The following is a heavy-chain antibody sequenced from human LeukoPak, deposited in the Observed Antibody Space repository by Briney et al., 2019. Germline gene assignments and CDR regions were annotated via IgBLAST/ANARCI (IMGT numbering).Heavy chain of an antibody. V-gene: IGHV1-18*04. CDR1: GYTFTSYV. CDR3: ARDDLAAAGAYYYHGMDV. Sequence: ASVKVSCKASGYTFTSYVISWVRQAPGQGLEWMGWISAYNGNTNYAQKLQGRVTMTTDTSTSTAYMELRSLRSDDRDVYYCARDDLAAAGAYYYHGMDVWGKGTTVTVSS. J-gene: IGHJ6*04. CDR2: ISAYNGNT. D-gene: IGHD6-13*01.